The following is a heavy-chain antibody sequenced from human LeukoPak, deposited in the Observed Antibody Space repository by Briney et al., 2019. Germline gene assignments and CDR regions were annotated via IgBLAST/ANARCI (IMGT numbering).Heavy chain of an antibody. V-gene: IGHV3-7*01. J-gene: IGHJ4*02. Sequence: GGSLRLSCAASGFTFSSYWMSWVRQAPGKGLEWVANIKQDGSEKYYVDSVKGRFTISRDNAKNSLYLQMNSLRAEDTAVYYCARPDTFYDSSGYAWDYWGQGTLVTVSS. CDR1: GFTFSSYW. CDR2: IKQDGSEK. D-gene: IGHD3-22*01. CDR3: ARPDTFYDSSGYAWDY.